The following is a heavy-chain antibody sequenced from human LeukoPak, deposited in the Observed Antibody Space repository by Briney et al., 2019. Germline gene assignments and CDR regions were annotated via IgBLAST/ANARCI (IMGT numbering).Heavy chain of an antibody. D-gene: IGHD1-14*01. CDR2: IIPIFGTA. CDR1: GGTFGSYA. V-gene: IGHV1-69*13. CDR3: ARVNLDEAFDI. J-gene: IGHJ3*02. Sequence: SVKVSCKSSGGTFGSYAISWVRQAPGQGLEWMGGIIPIFGTANYAQKFQGRVTITADESTSTAYMELSSLRSEDTAVYYCARVNLDEAFDIWGQGTMVTVSS.